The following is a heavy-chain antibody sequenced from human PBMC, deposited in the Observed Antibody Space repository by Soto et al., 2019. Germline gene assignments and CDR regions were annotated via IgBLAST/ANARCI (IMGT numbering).Heavy chain of an antibody. D-gene: IGHD3-22*01. CDR3: ARGMYYDSSGYLH. V-gene: IGHV4-30-2*01. Sequence: TLSLTCAVSGGSISSGGYSWSWIRQPPGKGLEWIGYIYHSGSTYYNPSLKSRVTISVDRSKNQFSLKLSSVTAADTAVYYCARGMYYDSSGYLHWGQGTLVTVSS. CDR1: GGSISSGGYS. CDR2: IYHSGST. J-gene: IGHJ4*02.